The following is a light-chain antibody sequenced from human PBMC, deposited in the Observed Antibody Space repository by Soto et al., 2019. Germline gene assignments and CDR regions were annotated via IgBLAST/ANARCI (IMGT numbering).Light chain of an antibody. Sequence: HSALTQPASVSGSPGQSITISCTGTSSDVGGYNYVSWYQQHPGKAPKLMIYEVSNRPSGVSNRFSGSKSGNTASLTSSGLQAEDEAEYYCSSYTSSSTVVFGGGTKLTVL. CDR1: SSDVGGYNY. CDR2: EVS. CDR3: SSYTSSSTVV. V-gene: IGLV2-14*01. J-gene: IGLJ2*01.